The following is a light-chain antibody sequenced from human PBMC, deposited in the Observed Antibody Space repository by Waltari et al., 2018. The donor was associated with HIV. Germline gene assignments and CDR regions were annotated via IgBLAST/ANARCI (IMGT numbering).Light chain of an antibody. CDR1: RYCIGRYS. CDR2: INN. Sequence: QSVLTHPPSASGAPGQRVTISCSGIRYCIGRYSVTWYQQLPGAAPKLLIYINNQRPSGVPDRFSGSKSGTSASLAISGLQSDDEADYYCAIWDDSLNGWVFGGGTKLTGL. CDR3: AIWDDSLNGWV. J-gene: IGLJ3*02. V-gene: IGLV1-44*01.